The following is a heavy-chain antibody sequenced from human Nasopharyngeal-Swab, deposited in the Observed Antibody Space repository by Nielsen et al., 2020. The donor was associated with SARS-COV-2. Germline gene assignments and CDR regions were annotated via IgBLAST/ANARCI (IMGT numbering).Heavy chain of an antibody. V-gene: IGHV4-39*01. D-gene: IGHD5-18*01. J-gene: IGHJ4*02. CDR3: ARRVQGGYSYGYKREFDY. CDR1: GGSISSSSYY. Sequence: SETLSLTCTVSGGSISSSSYYWGWIRQPPGKGLEWIGSIYYSGSTYYNPSLKSRVTISVDTSKNQFSLKLSSVTAADTAVYYCARRVQGGYSYGYKREFDYWGQGTLVTVSS. CDR2: IYYSGST.